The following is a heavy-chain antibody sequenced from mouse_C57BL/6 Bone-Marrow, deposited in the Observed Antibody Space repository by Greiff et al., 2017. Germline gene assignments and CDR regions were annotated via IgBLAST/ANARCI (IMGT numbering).Heavy chain of an antibody. CDR3: SEDSAFYYCGLGAWFAY. J-gene: IGHJ3*01. V-gene: IGHV1-87*01. CDR1: YTFSRRVH. Sequence: QVQLQQSGPELARPWASVKISCQAFYTFSRRVHFAFRATNYWMQWVKQRPGQGLEWIGAIYPGNGDTSYNQKFQGKATLTADKSSSTAYMPLSSLTSEDSAFYYCGLGAWFAYWGQGTLVTVSA. D-gene: IGHD4-1*01. CDR2: GQGLEWIG.